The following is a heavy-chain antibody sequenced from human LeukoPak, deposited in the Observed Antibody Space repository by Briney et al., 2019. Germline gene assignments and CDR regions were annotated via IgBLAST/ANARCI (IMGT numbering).Heavy chain of an antibody. V-gene: IGHV3-30-3*01. D-gene: IGHD3-16*01. J-gene: IGHJ4*02. Sequence: PGRSLRLSCAASGFTFSRFPMHWVRQAPGKGLEWVALISSDGSDKKYADSVKGRFTISRDNSKNTLYLQMNSLRAEDTAVYYCAKDGGSYRPLDYWGQGTLVTVSS. CDR3: AKDGGSYRPLDY. CDR1: GFTFSRFP. CDR2: ISSDGSDK.